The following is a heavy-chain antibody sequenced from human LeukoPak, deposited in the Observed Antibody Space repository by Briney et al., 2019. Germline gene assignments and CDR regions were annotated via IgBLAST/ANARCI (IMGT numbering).Heavy chain of an antibody. V-gene: IGHV4-39*07. CDR2: IYYSGST. Sequence: PSETLSLTCTVFGGSISSSNYYWGWIRQPPGKGLEWIGTIYYSGSTNYNPSLKSRVTISVDTSKNQFSLKLSSVTAADTAVYYCARLTKNDSGSFRFGKKKRGYMDVWGKGTTVTISS. CDR3: ARLTKNDSGSFRFGKKKRGYMDV. D-gene: IGHD3-10*01. CDR1: GGSISSSNYY. J-gene: IGHJ6*03.